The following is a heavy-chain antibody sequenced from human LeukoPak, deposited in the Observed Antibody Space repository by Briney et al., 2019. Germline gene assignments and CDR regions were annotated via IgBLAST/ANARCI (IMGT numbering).Heavy chain of an antibody. CDR3: ARGYNWNDFDY. CDR1: GGTFSSYA. D-gene: IGHD1-1*01. CDR2: IIPIFGTA. Sequence: GASVKVSCKASGGTFSSYAISWVRQAPGQGLEWMGGIIPIFGTANYAQKFQGRVTITADKSTSTACMELSSLRSEDTAVYYCARGYNWNDFDYWGQGTLVTVSS. J-gene: IGHJ4*02. V-gene: IGHV1-69*06.